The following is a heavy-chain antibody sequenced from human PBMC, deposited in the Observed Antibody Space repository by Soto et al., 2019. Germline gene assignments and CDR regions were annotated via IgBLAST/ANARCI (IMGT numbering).Heavy chain of an antibody. J-gene: IGHJ5*02. Sequence: PSETLSLTCTVSGGSISSYYWSWIRQPPGKGLEWIGYIYYSGSTNYNPSLKSRVTISVDTSKNQFSLKLRSVTDADTAVYYCARVLVAEVAGNWFDHWGPGTLLTVSS. CDR1: GGSISSYY. V-gene: IGHV4-59*01. CDR2: IYYSGST. CDR3: ARVLVAEVAGNWFDH. D-gene: IGHD6-19*01.